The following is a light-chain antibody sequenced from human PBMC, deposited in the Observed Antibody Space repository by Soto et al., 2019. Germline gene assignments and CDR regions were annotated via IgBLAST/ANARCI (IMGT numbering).Light chain of an antibody. Sequence: QSVLTQPPSASGTPGQRVTISCSGSSSNIGGNIVNWYQQLPGTAPKLLIFGNDQRPSWVPDRFSGSKSGTSASLAISGLQSEDEANYYGAAWDDSLNGVVFGGGTKLTVL. V-gene: IGLV1-44*01. CDR2: GND. CDR3: AAWDDSLNGVV. CDR1: SSNIGGNI. J-gene: IGLJ2*01.